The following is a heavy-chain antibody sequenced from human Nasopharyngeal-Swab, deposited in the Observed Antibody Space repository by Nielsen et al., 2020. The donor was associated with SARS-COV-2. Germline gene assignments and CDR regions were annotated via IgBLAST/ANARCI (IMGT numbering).Heavy chain of an antibody. CDR2: ISYDGSNK. CDR3: AKLGSIVGATTGY. Sequence: RQTPQKGLEWVAVISYDGSNKYYADSVKGRFTISRDNSKNTLYLQMNSLRAEDTAVYYCAKLGSIVGATTGYWGQGTLVTVSS. D-gene: IGHD1-26*01. V-gene: IGHV3-30*18. J-gene: IGHJ4*02.